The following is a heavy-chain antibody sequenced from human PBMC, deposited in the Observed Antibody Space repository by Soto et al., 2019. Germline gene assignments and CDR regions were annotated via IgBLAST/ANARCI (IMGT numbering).Heavy chain of an antibody. V-gene: IGHV4-61*01. Sequence: PSETLSLTCTFSVGSVSSGSYYWSWIRQPPGKGLEWIGYIYYSGSTNYNPSLKSRVTISVDTSKNQFSLKLSSVTAADTAVYYCARASGLSGYSYGLDYWGQGTLVTVSS. CDR2: IYYSGST. J-gene: IGHJ4*02. CDR3: ARASGLSGYSYGLDY. D-gene: IGHD5-18*01. CDR1: VGSVSSGSYY.